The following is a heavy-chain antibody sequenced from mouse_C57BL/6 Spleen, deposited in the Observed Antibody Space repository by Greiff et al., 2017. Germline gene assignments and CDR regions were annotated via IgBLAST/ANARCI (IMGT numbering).Heavy chain of an antibody. CDR3: TTYL. CDR1: GFNIKDDY. Sequence: VQLQQSGAELVRPGASVKLSCTASGFNIKDDYMHWVKQRPEQGLEWIGWIDPENGDTAYASKFQGKATITADKSSNTAYLQLSVLTSENTAVCYGTTYLGGTGTTVTDS. J-gene: IGHJ1*03. D-gene: IGHD5-1*01. V-gene: IGHV14-4*01. CDR2: IDPENGDT.